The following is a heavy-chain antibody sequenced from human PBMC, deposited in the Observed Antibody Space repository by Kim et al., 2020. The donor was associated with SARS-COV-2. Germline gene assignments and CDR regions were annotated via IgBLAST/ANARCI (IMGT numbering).Heavy chain of an antibody. V-gene: IGHV4-34*01. Sequence: YNPSLKSRVTISVDTSKNQFSLKLSSVTAADTAVYYCARGLEGGIYYFDYWGQGTLVTVSS. CDR3: ARGLEGGIYYFDY. J-gene: IGHJ4*02. D-gene: IGHD6-13*01.